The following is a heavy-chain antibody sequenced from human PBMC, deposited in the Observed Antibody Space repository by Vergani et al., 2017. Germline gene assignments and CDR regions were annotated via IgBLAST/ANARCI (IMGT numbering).Heavy chain of an antibody. CDR2: IYYSGST. Sequence: QLQLQESGPGLVKPSETLSLTCTVSGGSISSSSYYWSWIRQPPGKGLEWIGYIYYSGSTNYNPSLKSRVTISVDTSKNQFSLKLSSVTAADTAVYYCARELVAGGWYYGMDVWGQGTTVTVSS. V-gene: IGHV4-61*01. CDR3: ARELVAGGWYYGMDV. J-gene: IGHJ6*02. CDR1: GGSISSSSYY. D-gene: IGHD2-15*01.